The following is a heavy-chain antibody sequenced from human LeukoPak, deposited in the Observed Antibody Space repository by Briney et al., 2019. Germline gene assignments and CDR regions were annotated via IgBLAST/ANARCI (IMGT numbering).Heavy chain of an antibody. V-gene: IGHV4-4*07. Sequence: SETLSVTCTVSGGSISSYYWSWIRQPAGKGLEWIGRIYTSGSTNYSPSLKSRVTMSVDTSKNQFSLKLSSLTAADTAVYYCARSVVLLWFGASQLNNWFDPWGQGTLVTVSS. D-gene: IGHD3-10*01. CDR3: ARSVVLLWFGASQLNNWFDP. J-gene: IGHJ5*02. CDR1: GGSISSYY. CDR2: IYTSGST.